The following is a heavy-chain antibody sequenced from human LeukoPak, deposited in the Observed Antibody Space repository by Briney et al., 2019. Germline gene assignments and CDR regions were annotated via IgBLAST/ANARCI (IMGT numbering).Heavy chain of an antibody. CDR1: GFTFSSYG. D-gene: IGHD3-3*01. CDR2: IRYDRSNK. V-gene: IGHV3-30*02. CDR3: AKDYGFWSGYCSLDY. Sequence: GGSLRLSCAASGFTFSSYGMHWVRQAPGKGLEWVAFIRYDRSNKYYADSVKGRFTISRDNSKNTLYLQMNSLRAEDTAVYYCAKDYGFWSGYCSLDYWGQGTLVTVSS. J-gene: IGHJ4*02.